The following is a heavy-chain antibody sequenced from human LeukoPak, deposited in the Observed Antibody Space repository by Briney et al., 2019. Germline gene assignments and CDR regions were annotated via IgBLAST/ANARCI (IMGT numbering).Heavy chain of an antibody. CDR2: IYHSGST. CDR3: ARDRGNLDAFDI. V-gene: IGHV4-38-2*02. Sequence: ETLSLTCTVSGYSISSGYYWGWIRQPPGKGLEWIGSIYHSGSTYYNPSLKSRVTISVDTSKNQFSLKLSSVTAADTAVYYCARDRGNLDAFDIWGQGTMVTVSS. D-gene: IGHD4-23*01. CDR1: GYSISSGYY. J-gene: IGHJ3*02.